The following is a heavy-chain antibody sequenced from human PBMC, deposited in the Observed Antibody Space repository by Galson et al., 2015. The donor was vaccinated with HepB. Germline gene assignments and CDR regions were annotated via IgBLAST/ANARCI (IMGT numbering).Heavy chain of an antibody. V-gene: IGHV3-30*18. CDR2: ISYDGSSQ. J-gene: IGHJ6*02. CDR1: GFTFSSYG. Sequence: SLRLSCAASGFTFSSYGMHWVRQAPGKGLEWVAVISYDGSSQYYVDSVKGRFTISRDNSKNTLYLQMNSLSTEDTAVYYCAKDGPGSDYDFWSGYYSHYYHGVDVWGQGTTVTVSS. CDR3: AKDGPGSDYDFWSGYYSHYYHGVDV. D-gene: IGHD3-3*01.